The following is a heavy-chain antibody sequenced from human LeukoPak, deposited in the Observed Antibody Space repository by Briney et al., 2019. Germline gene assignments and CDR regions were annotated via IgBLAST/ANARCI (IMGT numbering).Heavy chain of an antibody. D-gene: IGHD5-18*01. CDR2: IIPIFGTA. J-gene: IGHJ4*02. CDR3: AVWLMDTAMVKDFDY. Sequence: SVKVSCKASGGTFSSYAISWVRRAPGQGLEWMGRIIPIFGTANYAQKFQGRVTITTDESTSTAYMELSSLRSEDTAVYYCAVWLMDTAMVKDFDYWGQGTLVTVSS. V-gene: IGHV1-69*05. CDR1: GGTFSSYA.